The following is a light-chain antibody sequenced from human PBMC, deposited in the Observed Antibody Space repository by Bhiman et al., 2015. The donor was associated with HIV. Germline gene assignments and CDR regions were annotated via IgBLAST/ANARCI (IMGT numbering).Light chain of an antibody. CDR2: YDT. CDR1: NIGSKS. Sequence: SYELTQPPSVSVAPGKTARITCGGNNIGSKSVHWYQQKPGQAPVLVIDYDTDRPSGIPERFSGSNSGNTATLTINRVEAGDEADYYCQAWDSSTGVFGGGTKLTVL. V-gene: IGLV3-21*01. J-gene: IGLJ3*02. CDR3: QAWDSSTGV.